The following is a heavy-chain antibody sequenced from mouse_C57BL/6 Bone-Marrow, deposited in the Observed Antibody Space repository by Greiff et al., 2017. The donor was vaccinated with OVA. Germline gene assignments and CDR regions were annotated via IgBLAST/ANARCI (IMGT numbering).Heavy chain of an antibody. V-gene: IGHV5-4*01. Sequence: EVQRVESGGGLVKPGGSLKLSCAASGFTFSSYAMSWVRQTPEKRLEWVATISDGGSYTYYPDNVKGRFTISRDNAKNNLYLQMSHLKSEDTAMYYCARDRWDWYFDVWGTGTTVTVSS. J-gene: IGHJ1*03. CDR1: GFTFSSYA. CDR2: ISDGGSYT. CDR3: ARDRWDWYFDV. D-gene: IGHD1-1*02.